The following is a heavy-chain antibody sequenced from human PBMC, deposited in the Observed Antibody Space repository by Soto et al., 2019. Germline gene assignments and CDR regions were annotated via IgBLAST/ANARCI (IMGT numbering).Heavy chain of an antibody. D-gene: IGHD3-10*01. CDR2: IKRDASEE. CDR3: ARDSAYVSGSSVNHYLDY. Sequence: EVQLVESGGDLVQPGGSLRLSCAASGFAFGNYWMSWVRQAPGKGLEWLATIKRDASEEKYVDSVKGRFTMSRDNAKNSLYVQMDSLRAEATAVYYCARDSAYVSGSSVNHYLDYWGPGTLVSVPS. J-gene: IGHJ4*01. V-gene: IGHV3-7*01. CDR1: GFAFGNYW.